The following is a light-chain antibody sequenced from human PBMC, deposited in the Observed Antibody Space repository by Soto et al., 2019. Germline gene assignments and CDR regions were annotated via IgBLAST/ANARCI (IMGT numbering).Light chain of an antibody. V-gene: IGLV1-40*01. Sequence: QAVVTQPPSVSGAPGQRVPISCTGSSSNIGAGYDVYWYQQLPGTSPKLLIYGTSHRPSGVPDRFSGSNSGTSASLAITGLQAEDEADYYCQSYDSSLSGHHVFGTGTKLTVL. CDR1: SSNIGAGYD. CDR3: QSYDSSLSGHHV. CDR2: GTS. J-gene: IGLJ1*01.